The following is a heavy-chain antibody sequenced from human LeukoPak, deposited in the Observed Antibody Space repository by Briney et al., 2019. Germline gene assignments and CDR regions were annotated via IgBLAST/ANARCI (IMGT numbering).Heavy chain of an antibody. CDR1: GFTFSTYS. J-gene: IGHJ5*02. Sequence: GGSLRLSCAASGFTFSTYSMNWVRQAPGKGLESVSSITSSNSYIHYADSVKGRFTISRDNAKNSLYLQMNSLRAEDTAIYYCTRDQNFYGSGRGFDPWGQGTLVTVSS. CDR3: TRDQNFYGSGRGFDP. CDR2: ITSSNSYI. V-gene: IGHV3-21*01. D-gene: IGHD3-10*01.